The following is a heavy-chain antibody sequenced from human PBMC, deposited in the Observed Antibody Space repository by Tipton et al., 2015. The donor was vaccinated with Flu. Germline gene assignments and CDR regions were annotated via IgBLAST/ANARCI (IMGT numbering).Heavy chain of an antibody. V-gene: IGHV3-7*01. CDR1: GFTFGDYW. CDR2: INQDGSQK. CDR3: ARDGESGWNDFDY. Sequence: GSLRLSCAASGFTFGDYWMHWVRQAPGKGLEWVANINQDGSQKNYADSLKGRLTISRDNAKSSLYLQVSSLRADDAAVYYCARDGESGWNDFDYWGQGTLVTVSS. D-gene: IGHD6-19*01. J-gene: IGHJ4*02.